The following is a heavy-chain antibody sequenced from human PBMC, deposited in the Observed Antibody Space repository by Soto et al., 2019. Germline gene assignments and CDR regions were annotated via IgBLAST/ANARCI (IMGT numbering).Heavy chain of an antibody. CDR3: VKERGPFNDFDV. Sequence: QLLDSGGGVVQPGRSLRLSCAASGFTFTDYGMHWVRQAPGKGLEWVAVVWSDGNHKFYADSVRGRFTISRDNSKNTLNLQMNSLGAGDTAVYYCVKERGPFNDFDVWGQGTMVVVSS. V-gene: IGHV3-33*06. CDR1: GFTFTDYG. CDR2: VWSDGNHK. J-gene: IGHJ3*01.